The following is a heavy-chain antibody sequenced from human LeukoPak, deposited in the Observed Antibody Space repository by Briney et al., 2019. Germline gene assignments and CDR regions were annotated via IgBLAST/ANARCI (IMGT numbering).Heavy chain of an antibody. D-gene: IGHD5-18*01. V-gene: IGHV3-30*03. Sequence: PGGSLRLSCVGSGFTFSSNGIQWVRQAPGKGREWVAVVAADVGHEVYSDSVKSRFSMSRDNSKNTAFLQMDSLGAEDAAVYFCAREHSHNNWFFDLWGPGTPVTVSS. CDR1: GFTFSSNG. J-gene: IGHJ2*01. CDR3: AREHSHNNWFFDL. CDR2: VAADVGHE.